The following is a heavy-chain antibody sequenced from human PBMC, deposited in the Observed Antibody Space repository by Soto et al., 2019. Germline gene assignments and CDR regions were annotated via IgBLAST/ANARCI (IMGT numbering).Heavy chain of an antibody. Sequence: GASVKVSCKASGYTFTSYGISWVRQAPGQGLEWMGWISAYNGNTNYAQKLQGRVTMTTDTSTSTAYMELRSLRSDDTAVYYCARVNIVVVVAARYYGMDVCGRGTTVTVSS. J-gene: IGHJ6*01. CDR2: ISAYNGNT. CDR1: GYTFTSYG. D-gene: IGHD2-15*01. V-gene: IGHV1-18*01. CDR3: ARVNIVVVVAARYYGMDV.